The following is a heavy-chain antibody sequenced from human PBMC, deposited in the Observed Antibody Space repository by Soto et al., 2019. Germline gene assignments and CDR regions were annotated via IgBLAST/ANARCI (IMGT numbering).Heavy chain of an antibody. CDR3: AGVGTECCGWDDMVV. CDR1: GFTFSSYA. V-gene: IGHV3-30-3*01. J-gene: IGHJ6*02. Sequence: QVQLVESGGGVVQPGRSLRLSCAASGFTFSSYAMHWVRQAPGKGLEWVAVISYDGSNKYFADSVKGRFTISRDNSKNPLDLQMSGLRAEDTAVYYCAGVGTECCGWDDMVVGGQGPKVAVPS. CDR2: ISYDGSNK. D-gene: IGHD3-3*01.